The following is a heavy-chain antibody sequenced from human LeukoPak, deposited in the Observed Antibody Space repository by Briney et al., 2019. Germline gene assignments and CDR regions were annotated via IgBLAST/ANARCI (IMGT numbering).Heavy chain of an antibody. Sequence: ASVKVSCKASGYTFTSYDINWVRQAPGQGLEWMGRIIPIFGTANYAQKFQGRVTITTDESTSTAYMELSSLRSEDTAVYYCARGYTGIVLMNWGQGTLVTVSS. D-gene: IGHD2-8*01. V-gene: IGHV1-69*05. CDR2: IIPIFGTA. J-gene: IGHJ4*02. CDR3: ARGYTGIVLMN. CDR1: GYTFTSYD.